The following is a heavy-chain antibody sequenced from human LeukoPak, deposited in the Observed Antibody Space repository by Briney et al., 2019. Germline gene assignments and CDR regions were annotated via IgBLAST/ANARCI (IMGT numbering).Heavy chain of an antibody. CDR2: IKQDGGGK. CDR1: GFTLNGLW. J-gene: IGHJ4*02. CDR3: VRVGVAVAATLWD. Sequence: PGGSQRLSCAASGFTLNGLWKSCVRHAPGRGREWWPNIKQDGGGKYYADSEKGRCTISRNNAKSSLYLQMNSRRVEDTAVYFCVRVGVAVAATLWDWGQGILVTVSS. V-gene: IGHV3-7*05. D-gene: IGHD6-19*01.